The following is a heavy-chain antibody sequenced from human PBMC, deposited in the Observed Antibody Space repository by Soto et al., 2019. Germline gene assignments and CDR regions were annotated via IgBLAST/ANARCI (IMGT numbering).Heavy chain of an antibody. Sequence: SGPTLVNPTQTLTLTCTFSGFSLSTSGVGVGWIRQPPGKALEWLALIYWDDDKRYSPSLKSRPTITKDTSKNQVVLTMTNMDPVDTATYYCAHSTSTRHYDFWSGHRPEVWGQGTTVTVSS. CDR2: IYWDDDK. CDR3: AHSTSTRHYDFWSGHRPEV. J-gene: IGHJ6*02. V-gene: IGHV2-5*02. CDR1: GFSLSTSGVG. D-gene: IGHD3-3*01.